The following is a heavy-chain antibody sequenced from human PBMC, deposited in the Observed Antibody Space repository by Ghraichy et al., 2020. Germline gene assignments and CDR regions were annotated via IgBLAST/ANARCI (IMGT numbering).Heavy chain of an antibody. D-gene: IGHD4-11*01. Sequence: GGSLRLSCEASGLTSSTYWMNWVRQAPGKGLEWVANIKKDGSEKNYVDSVKGRFTISRDNAKNSVYLQMNSLRDEDTGVYYCASSLMTTWFDRWFDPWGQGTLVTVSS. V-gene: IGHV3-7*01. J-gene: IGHJ5*02. CDR1: GLTSSTYW. CDR2: IKKDGSEK. CDR3: ASSLMTTWFDRWFDP.